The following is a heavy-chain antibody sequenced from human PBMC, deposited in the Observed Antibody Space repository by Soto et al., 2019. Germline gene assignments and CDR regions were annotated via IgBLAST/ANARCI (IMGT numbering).Heavy chain of an antibody. CDR2: IIGSGGRT. V-gene: IGHV3-23*01. Sequence: GGSLRLSCAASGFTFSAYAMTWVRQAPGKGLEWVSTIIGSGGRTYYADSVKGRFTISKDNPKNMLFLQVNSLRDEDTAVYYCAKGSGYEHYYGMDVWGQGTTVTVSS. CDR1: GFTFSAYA. D-gene: IGHD5-12*01. CDR3: AKGSGYEHYYGMDV. J-gene: IGHJ6*02.